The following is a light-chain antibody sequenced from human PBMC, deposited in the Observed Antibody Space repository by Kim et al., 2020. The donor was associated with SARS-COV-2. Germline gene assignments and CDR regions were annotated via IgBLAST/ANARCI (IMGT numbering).Light chain of an antibody. CDR3: QQYYYTLIT. CDR2: WAS. J-gene: IGKJ4*01. V-gene: IGKV4-1*01. Sequence: RATINCKSSHNLLYTIKKIYLAWYKQKPGQPPKLLVSWASTREFGVPDRFSGSGSGTDFTLTISDLQAEDMAVYYCQQYYYTLITFGGGTKVDIK. CDR1: HNLLYTIKKIY.